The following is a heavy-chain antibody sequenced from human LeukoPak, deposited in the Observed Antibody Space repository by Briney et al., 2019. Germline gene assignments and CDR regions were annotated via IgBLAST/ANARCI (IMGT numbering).Heavy chain of an antibody. J-gene: IGHJ1*01. D-gene: IGHD6-13*01. Sequence: GGSLRLSCAASGFTFSSYAMSWVRQAPGKGLEWVSSISSSSNYIYYADSLKGRFTVPRDNAKNSLYLQMNSLRAEDTAVYYCATPAAGPRAEYSQHWGQGTLVTVSP. CDR1: GFTFSSYA. CDR3: ATPAAGPRAEYSQH. CDR2: ISSSSNYI. V-gene: IGHV3-21*01.